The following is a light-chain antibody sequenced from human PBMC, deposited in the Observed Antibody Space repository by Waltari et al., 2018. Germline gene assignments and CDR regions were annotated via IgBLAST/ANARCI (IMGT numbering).Light chain of an antibody. V-gene: IGLV2-8*01. J-gene: IGLJ2*01. CDR1: SSDVGGSNY. CDR2: EVS. CDR3: SSYAGSNNLI. Sequence: QSALTQPPSASGSPGQSVTISCTGTSSDVGGSNYVSWYQQHPGKAPKLMIYEVSKRPSGVPDRFSGSKSGNMASLTVSGLQAEDEADYYCSSYAGSNNLIFGGGTKLTVL.